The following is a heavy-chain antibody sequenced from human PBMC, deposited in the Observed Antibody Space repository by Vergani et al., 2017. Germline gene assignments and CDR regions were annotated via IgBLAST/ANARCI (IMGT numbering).Heavy chain of an antibody. CDR2: ISWNSGSI. D-gene: IGHD3-3*01. CDR3: AKDIHDFWSGYYDAFDI. CDR1: GFTFDDYA. J-gene: IGHJ3*02. Sequence: EVQLVESGGGLVQPGRSLRLSCAASGFTFDDYAMHWVRKAPGKGLEWVSGISWNSGSIGYADSVTGRFTISRDNAKNSLYLQMNSLRADDTALYYCAKDIHDFWSGYYDAFDIWGQGTMVTVSS. V-gene: IGHV3-9*01.